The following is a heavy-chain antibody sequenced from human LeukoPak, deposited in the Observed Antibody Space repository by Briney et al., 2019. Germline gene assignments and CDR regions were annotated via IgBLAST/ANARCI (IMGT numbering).Heavy chain of an antibody. J-gene: IGHJ4*02. CDR3: ARRAMITFGGVIVSFRDY. CDR2: IYYSGST. D-gene: IGHD3-16*02. CDR1: GGSISSSSYY. V-gene: IGHV4-39*01. Sequence: SETLSLTCTVSGGSISSSSYYWGCIRQPPGKGLEWIGSIYYSGSTYYNPSLKSRVTISVDTSKNQFSLKLSSVTAADTAVYYCARRAMITFGGVIVSFRDYWGQGTLVTVSS.